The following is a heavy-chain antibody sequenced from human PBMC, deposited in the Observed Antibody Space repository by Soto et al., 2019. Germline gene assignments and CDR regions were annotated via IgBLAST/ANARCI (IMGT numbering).Heavy chain of an antibody. J-gene: IGHJ4*02. V-gene: IGHV2-26*01. D-gene: IGHD1-26*01. CDR2: IFWNDER. Sequence: GSGPTLVNPTETLTLTCTVSGLSLSKARMGVSWIRQPPGKALEWLAHIFWNDERSYNTSLKSRLTISRDTSKSQVVLTMTNVDPVDTGTYFCARALREGLPIYYFDSWGQGTLVTVSS. CDR3: ARALREGLPIYYFDS. CDR1: GLSLSKARMG.